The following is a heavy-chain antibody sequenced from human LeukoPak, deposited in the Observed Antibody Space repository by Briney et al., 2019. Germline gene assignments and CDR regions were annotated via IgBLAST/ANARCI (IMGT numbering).Heavy chain of an antibody. J-gene: IGHJ4*02. Sequence: PGRSLRLSCAASGFTFSSYAMHWVRQAPGKGLEWVAVISYDGSNKYYADSVKGRFTISRDNSKNTLYLQMNSLRAEDTAVYYCARDLTSSSFGYWGQGTLVTVSS. CDR2: ISYDGSNK. V-gene: IGHV3-30-3*01. D-gene: IGHD6-6*01. CDR1: GFTFSSYA. CDR3: ARDLTSSSFGY.